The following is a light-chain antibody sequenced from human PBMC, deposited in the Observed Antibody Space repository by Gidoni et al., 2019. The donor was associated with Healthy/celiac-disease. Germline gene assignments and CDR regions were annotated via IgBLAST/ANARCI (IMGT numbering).Light chain of an antibody. CDR3: QQSYSTPWT. Sequence: DIQMTQSPSSLSASVGDRVNITCRGSQSISSYLNWYQQKPGKAPKLLIYAASSLQSGVPSRFSGSGSGTDFTLTISSLQPEDFATYYCQQSYSTPWTFGQGTKVEIK. V-gene: IGKV1-39*01. CDR2: AAS. J-gene: IGKJ1*01. CDR1: QSISSY.